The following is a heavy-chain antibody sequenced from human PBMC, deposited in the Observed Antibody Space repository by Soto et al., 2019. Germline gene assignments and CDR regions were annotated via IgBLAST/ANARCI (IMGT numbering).Heavy chain of an antibody. J-gene: IGHJ4*02. D-gene: IGHD2-15*01. CDR3: ARDRGRSCIGGICPFDY. V-gene: IGHV1-18*01. Sequence: ASVKVSCKASGYSFTIYGITWARQAPGQGLEWMGWISTYDGNTNYAQNFQGRVSMARDTSTSTAYMELRSLRSDDTAVYYCARDRGRSCIGGICPFDYWGQGTLVTVSS. CDR1: GYSFTIYG. CDR2: ISTYDGNT.